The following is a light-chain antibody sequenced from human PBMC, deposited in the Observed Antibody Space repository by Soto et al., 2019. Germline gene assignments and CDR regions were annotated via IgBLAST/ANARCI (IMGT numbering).Light chain of an antibody. CDR2: GAS. CDR3: QQYGSSPLIT. CDR1: QSVSND. J-gene: IGKJ5*01. V-gene: IGKV3-20*01. Sequence: ENLLTQSPGTLSLSPGEGATLSCRASQSVSNDLAWYQQKPGQAPRLLIYGASSRATGIPDRFSGSGSGTDFTLTISRLEPEDFAVYYCQQYGSSPLITFGQGTRLEIK.